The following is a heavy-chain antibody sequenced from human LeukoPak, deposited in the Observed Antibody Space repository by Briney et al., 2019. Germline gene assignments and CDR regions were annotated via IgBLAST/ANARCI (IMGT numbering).Heavy chain of an antibody. V-gene: IGHV4-39*01. CDR1: GDSITSSSHY. D-gene: IGHD6-19*01. CDR2: FSYSGST. J-gene: IGHJ3*01. Sequence: PSETLSLTCSVSGDSITSSSHYWGWIRQPPGKGLEWIGSFSYSGSTYDNPSLKSRVTISVDRSKNQFSLRLSSVTAADTAVYYCARHPGIAVAGDAFDFWGPGKVVTVS. CDR3: ARHPGIAVAGDAFDF.